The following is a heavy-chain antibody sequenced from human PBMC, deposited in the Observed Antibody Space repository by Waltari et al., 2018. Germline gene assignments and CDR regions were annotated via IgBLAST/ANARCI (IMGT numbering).Heavy chain of an antibody. D-gene: IGHD5-12*01. CDR1: GFTFSSYG. Sequence: QVQLVESGGGVVQPGGSLRLSCAASGFTFSSYGMPWVGQAPGKGLEWVAFIRYDGSNKYYADSVKGRFTISRDNSKNTLYLQMNSLRAEDTAVYYCAKARGDGYNLDYWGQGTLVTVSS. CDR2: IRYDGSNK. CDR3: AKARGDGYNLDY. V-gene: IGHV3-30*02. J-gene: IGHJ4*02.